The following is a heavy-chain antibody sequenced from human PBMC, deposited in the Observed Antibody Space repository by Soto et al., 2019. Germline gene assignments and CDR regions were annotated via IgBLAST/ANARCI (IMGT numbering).Heavy chain of an antibody. CDR2: IYYSGST. J-gene: IGHJ6*02. CDR3: AREVVVVAALGYYYYGMDV. Sequence: ASETLSLTCTVSGGSISSYYLSWIRQPPGKGLEWIGYIYYSGSTNYNPSLKSRVTISVDTSKNQFSLKLSSVTAADTAVYYCAREVVVVAALGYYYYGMDVWGQGTTVTVSS. CDR1: GGSISSYY. V-gene: IGHV4-59*01. D-gene: IGHD2-15*01.